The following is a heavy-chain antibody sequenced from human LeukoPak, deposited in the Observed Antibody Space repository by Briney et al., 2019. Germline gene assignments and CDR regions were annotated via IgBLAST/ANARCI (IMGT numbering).Heavy chain of an antibody. Sequence: SETLSLTCTVSGGSISSYYWSWIRQPPGKGLEWIWYIYYSGSTNYNLSLKSRVTISVDTSKNQFSLKLSSVTAADTAVYYCASRYCSSTSCSDAFDIWGQGTMVTVSS. D-gene: IGHD2-2*01. V-gene: IGHV4-59*01. CDR3: ASRYCSSTSCSDAFDI. J-gene: IGHJ3*02. CDR1: GGSISSYY. CDR2: IYYSGST.